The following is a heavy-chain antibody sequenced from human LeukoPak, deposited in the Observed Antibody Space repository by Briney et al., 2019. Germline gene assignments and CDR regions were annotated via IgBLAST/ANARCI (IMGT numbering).Heavy chain of an antibody. CDR1: GFTFSNYG. J-gene: IGHJ4*02. CDR3: ANDRGGFDY. D-gene: IGHD3-16*01. CDR2: ISSSGSNT. Sequence: GGSLRLSCAASGFTFSNYGMIWVRQAPGKRLEWVSTISSSGSNTYYADSVKGRFSISRDNFKNTLYLQMNSLNAEDTAVYYCANDRGGFDYWGQGTLVTVSS. V-gene: IGHV3-23*01.